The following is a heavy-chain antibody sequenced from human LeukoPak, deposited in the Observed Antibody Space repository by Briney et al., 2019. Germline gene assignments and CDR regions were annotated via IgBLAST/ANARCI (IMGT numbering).Heavy chain of an antibody. V-gene: IGHV3-48*04. J-gene: IGHJ3*02. D-gene: IGHD6-13*01. CDR1: GFTFSSYS. CDR3: AREVGSSFGAFDI. CDR2: ISGSSSTI. Sequence: GGSLRLSCAASGFTFSSYSMNWVRQAPGKGLEWVSYISGSSSTIHYADSVKGRFTISRDNAKNSLYLQMNSLRAEDTAVYYCAREVGSSFGAFDIWGQGTMVTVSS.